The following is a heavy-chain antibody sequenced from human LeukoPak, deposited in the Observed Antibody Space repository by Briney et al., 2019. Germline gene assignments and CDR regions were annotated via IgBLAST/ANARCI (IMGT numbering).Heavy chain of an antibody. CDR1: GGSFSGYY. CDR2: INHSGST. Sequence: PSETLSLTCAVYGGSFSGYYWSWIRQPPGKGLEWIGEINHSGSTNYNPSLKSRVTISVDTSKNQFSLKLSSVTAADTAVYYCARRRKGNYYDSSGYYAPFDYWGQGTLVTVSS. CDR3: ARRRKGNYYDSSGYYAPFDY. J-gene: IGHJ4*02. D-gene: IGHD3-22*01. V-gene: IGHV4-34*01.